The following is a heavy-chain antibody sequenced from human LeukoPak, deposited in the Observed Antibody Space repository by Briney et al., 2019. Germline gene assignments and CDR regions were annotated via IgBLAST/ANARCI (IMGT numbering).Heavy chain of an antibody. CDR3: ARDPGTTMTPHNWFDP. CDR1: GYTFTSYG. D-gene: IGHD4-11*01. Sequence: ASVKVSCKASGYTFTSYGISWVRQAPGQGLERMGWISAYNGNTNYAQKLQGRVTMTTDTSTSTAYMELRSLRSDDTAVYYCARDPGTTMTPHNWFDPWGQGTLVTVSS. J-gene: IGHJ5*02. CDR2: ISAYNGNT. V-gene: IGHV1-18*01.